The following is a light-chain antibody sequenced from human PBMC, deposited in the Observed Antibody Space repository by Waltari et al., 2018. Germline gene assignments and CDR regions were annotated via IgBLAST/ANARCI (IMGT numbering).Light chain of an antibody. Sequence: AIRMTQSPPSFSASTGDRVTITCRANQGISSYLAWFQQKPGKAPKLLIYAASTLQTGVPARFSGRGSWTDFTLTISCLQSEDLATYYCQQYYTFPFTFGPGTKVDVK. V-gene: IGKV1-8*01. CDR1: QGISSY. J-gene: IGKJ3*01. CDR3: QQYYTFPFT. CDR2: AAS.